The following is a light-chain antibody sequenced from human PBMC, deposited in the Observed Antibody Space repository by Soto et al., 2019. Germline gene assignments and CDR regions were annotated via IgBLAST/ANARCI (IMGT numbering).Light chain of an antibody. CDR3: SSYTSSGTLYV. V-gene: IGLV2-14*01. J-gene: IGLJ1*01. CDR1: SSDVGGYNY. CDR2: DVS. Sequence: HSVLTRPASVSRAARPSLPISCTGTSSDVGGYNYVSWYQQHPGKAPKLMIYDVSNRPSGVSNRFSGSKSGNTASLTISGLQAEDEADYYCSSYTSSGTLYVFGTGTKVTVL.